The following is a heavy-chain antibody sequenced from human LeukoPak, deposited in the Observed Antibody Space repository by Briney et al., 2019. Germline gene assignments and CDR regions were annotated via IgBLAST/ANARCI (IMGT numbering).Heavy chain of an antibody. CDR1: GFTFDDYA. J-gene: IGHJ6*02. Sequence: PGGSLRLSCAASGFTFDDYAMHWVRQAPGKGLEWVSGISWNSGSIGYADSVKGRFTIPRDNAKNSLYLQMNSLRAEDTALYYCAKDRGSLTGYYYGMDVWGQGTTVTVSS. V-gene: IGHV3-9*01. CDR3: AKDRGSLTGYYYGMDV. D-gene: IGHD3-10*01. CDR2: ISWNSGSI.